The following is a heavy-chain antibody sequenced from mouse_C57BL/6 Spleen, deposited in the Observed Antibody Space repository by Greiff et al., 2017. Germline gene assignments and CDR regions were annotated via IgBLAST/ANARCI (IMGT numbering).Heavy chain of an antibody. CDR1: GFTFSDFY. V-gene: IGHV7-1*01. D-gene: IGHD1-1*01. CDR3: ARDDYYVFAY. Sequence: EVNLVESGGGLVQSGRSLRLSCATSGFTFSDFYMERVRQAPGKGLEWIAASRNKANDYTTEYSASVKGRFIVSRDTSQSILYLQMNALRAEDTAIYYCARDDYYVFAYWGQGTLVTVSA. CDR2: SRNKANDYTT. J-gene: IGHJ3*01.